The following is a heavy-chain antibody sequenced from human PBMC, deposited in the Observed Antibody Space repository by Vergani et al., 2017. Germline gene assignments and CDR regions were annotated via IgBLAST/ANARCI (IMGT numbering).Heavy chain of an antibody. V-gene: IGHV3-23*01. J-gene: IGHJ4*02. D-gene: IGHD2-15*01. CDR1: GFTFSNSA. Sequence: EVHLLESGGGLVQSGGSLRISCAASGFTFSNSAVSWVRQAPGRGLAWVSSISGPGLSTYYADSEKGRVTISRDNSKNTVGLEMSSLRVDDTATYYCARSRPYCTSGSCPAIWGQGTLVTVSS. CDR2: ISGPGLST. CDR3: ARSRPYCTSGSCPAI.